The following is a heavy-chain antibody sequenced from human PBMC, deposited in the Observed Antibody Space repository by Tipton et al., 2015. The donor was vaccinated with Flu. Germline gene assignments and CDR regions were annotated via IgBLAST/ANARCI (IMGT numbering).Heavy chain of an antibody. V-gene: IGHV4-61*02. J-gene: IGHJ6*02. Sequence: TLSLTCTVSGGSISSGSYYWSWIRQPAGKGLEWIGRIYTIGSTNYNPSLKSRVTISVDTSKNKFSLKLSSVTAADTAVYYCARGGYSYGYGKNYYYYGMDVLGQGTTVTVSS. CDR1: GGSISSGSYY. CDR2: IYTIGST. CDR3: ARGGYSYGYGKNYYYYGMDV. D-gene: IGHD5-18*01.